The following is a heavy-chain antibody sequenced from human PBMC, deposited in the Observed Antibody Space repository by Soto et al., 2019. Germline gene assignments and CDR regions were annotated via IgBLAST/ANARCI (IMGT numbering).Heavy chain of an antibody. V-gene: IGHV3-11*01. CDR1: GFTFSDYY. J-gene: IGHJ6*03. CDR3: ARDPVDYNDPCYMDV. CDR2: ISSSGSTI. Sequence: QVQLVESGGGLVKPGGSLRLSCAASGFTFSDYYMSWIRQAPGKGLEWVSYISSSGSTIYYADSVKGRFTISRDNAKNSLYLQMNRLRVEDTAVYYCARDPVDYNDPCYMDVWGKGTTVTVSS. D-gene: IGHD4-4*01.